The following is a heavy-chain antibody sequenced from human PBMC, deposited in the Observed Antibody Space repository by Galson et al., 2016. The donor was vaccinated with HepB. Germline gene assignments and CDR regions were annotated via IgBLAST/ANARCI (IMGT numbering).Heavy chain of an antibody. Sequence: SVKVSCKASGYTFNSYYLHWVRQAPGQGLEWMGWINPNSGGRNYAPKFQGRVTMTRDTSTTTAYMELTRLTIDDTAFYYCARGHQMDYDESYYFYFMDVWGKGTTVTVAS. CDR3: ARGHQMDYDESYYFYFMDV. D-gene: IGHD4-17*01. CDR1: GYTFNSYY. V-gene: IGHV1-2*02. CDR2: INPNSGGR. J-gene: IGHJ6*03.